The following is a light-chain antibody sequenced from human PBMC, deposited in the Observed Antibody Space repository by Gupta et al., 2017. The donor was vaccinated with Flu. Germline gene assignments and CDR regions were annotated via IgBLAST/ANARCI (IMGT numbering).Light chain of an antibody. CDR1: QSINNY. CDR3: HQSSNWQR. CDR2: DAS. J-gene: IGKJ1*01. Sequence: EAVLTQSPDTLSLSPGERATLSCRASQSINNYIAWYQQRPGQAPRLLIYDASNRAAGTPPRFSGSGSGTDFSLTISSLEPEDSAIYYCHQSSNWQRFGQGTKVEIK. V-gene: IGKV3-11*01.